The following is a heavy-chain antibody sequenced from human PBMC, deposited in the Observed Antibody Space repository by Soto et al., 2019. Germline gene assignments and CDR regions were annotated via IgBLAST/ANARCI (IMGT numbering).Heavy chain of an antibody. Sequence: QVQLVQSGAEVKKPGASVKVSCKASGYTFSSYDINWVRQATGQGLEWMGWMNPNSGDTNYPQKFDGRVTITRNTSIAAAYMELSSLRSEDTAVYYCARCLTLTTPLVRGVNPYYYYYMDVWGEGTTVTVSS. J-gene: IGHJ6*03. V-gene: IGHV1-8*01. CDR3: ARCLTLTTPLVRGVNPYYYYYMDV. CDR1: GYTFSSYD. D-gene: IGHD3-10*01. CDR2: MNPNSGDT.